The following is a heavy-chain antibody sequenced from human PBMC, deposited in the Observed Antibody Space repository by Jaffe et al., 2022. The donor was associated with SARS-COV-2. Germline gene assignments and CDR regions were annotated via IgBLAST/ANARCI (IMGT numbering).Heavy chain of an antibody. CDR1: GYTFTSYA. CDR3: ARGSVAGTPRGWFDP. J-gene: IGHJ5*02. CDR2: INAGNGNT. V-gene: IGHV1-3*01. Sequence: QVQLVQSGAEVKKPGASVKVSCKASGYTFTSYAMHWVRQAPGQRLEWMGWINAGNGNTKYSQKFQGRVTITRDTSASTAYMELSSLRSEDTAVYYCARGSVAGTPRGWFDPWGQGTLVTVSS. D-gene: IGHD6-19*01.